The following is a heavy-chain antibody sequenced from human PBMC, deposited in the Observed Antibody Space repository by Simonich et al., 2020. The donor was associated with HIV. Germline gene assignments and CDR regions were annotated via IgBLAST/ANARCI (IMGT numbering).Heavy chain of an antibody. CDR2: NSGSGGST. CDR3: AKDRYYNFWSGYYDY. J-gene: IGHJ4*02. V-gene: IGHV3-23*01. D-gene: IGHD3-3*01. Sequence: EVQLLESGGGLVQPGGSLRLSCAASGFTFSSYAMSWVRQAPGKGLEGVSANSGSGGSTYYADSVKGRFTISRDNSKNPLYLQMNSLRAEDTAVYYCAKDRYYNFWSGYYDYWGQGTLVTVSS. CDR1: GFTFSSYA.